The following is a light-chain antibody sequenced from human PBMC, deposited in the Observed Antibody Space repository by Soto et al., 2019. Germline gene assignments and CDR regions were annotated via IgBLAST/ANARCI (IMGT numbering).Light chain of an antibody. CDR1: SSDVGGYNY. CDR3: SSYAGSNNVV. CDR2: EVN. J-gene: IGLJ2*01. V-gene: IGLV2-8*01. Sequence: QSALTQPPSASGSPRQSVTISCTGTSSDVGGYNYVSWYQQHPGKAPKLMIYEVNKRPSGVPDRFSGSKSGNTASLTVSGLQAEDEADYYCSSYAGSNNVVFGGGTKVTVL.